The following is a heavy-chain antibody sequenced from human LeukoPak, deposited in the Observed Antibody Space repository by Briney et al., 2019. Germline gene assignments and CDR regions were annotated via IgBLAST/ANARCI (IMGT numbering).Heavy chain of an antibody. D-gene: IGHD4-11*01. CDR2: IKTDGSDR. CDR1: GFRFSDYW. CDR3: IRDFLTVTTNDY. V-gene: IGHV3-74*01. Sequence: GGSLRLSCVVSGFRFSDYWMHWVRKAPGKGLVWVSSIKTDGSDRRYADFVTGRFTISRDNAKNTLFLQMNSLRAEDTAVYYCIRDFLTVTTNDYWGQGTLVTVSS. J-gene: IGHJ4*02.